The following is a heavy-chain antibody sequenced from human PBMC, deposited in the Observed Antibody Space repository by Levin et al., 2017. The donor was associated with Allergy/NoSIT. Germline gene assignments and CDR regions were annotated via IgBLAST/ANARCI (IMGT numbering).Heavy chain of an antibody. Sequence: ETLSLTCAASGFTFSSYAMSWVRQAPGKGLEWVSAISGSGGSTYYADSVKGRFTISRDNSKNTLYLQMNSLRAEDTAVYYCAKGPPYYYGSGSYYYLDYWGQGTLVTVSS. CDR3: AKGPPYYYGSGSYYYLDY. J-gene: IGHJ4*02. CDR2: ISGSGGST. D-gene: IGHD3-10*01. V-gene: IGHV3-23*01. CDR1: GFTFSSYA.